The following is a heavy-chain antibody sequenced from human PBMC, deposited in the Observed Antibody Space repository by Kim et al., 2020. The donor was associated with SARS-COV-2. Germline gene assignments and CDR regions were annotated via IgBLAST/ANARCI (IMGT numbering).Heavy chain of an antibody. D-gene: IGHD5-12*01. J-gene: IGHJ4*02. V-gene: IGHV3-21*01. CDR3: ARGGYSGYDYVPPGAR. Sequence: SVKGRFTISRDNAKNSLYLQMNSLRAEDTAVYYCARGGYSGYDYVPPGARWGQGTLVTVSS.